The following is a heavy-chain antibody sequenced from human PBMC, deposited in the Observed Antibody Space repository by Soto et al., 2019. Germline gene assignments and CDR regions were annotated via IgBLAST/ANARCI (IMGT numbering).Heavy chain of an antibody. J-gene: IGHJ4*02. CDR1: GGSSSSGGYS. CDR3: ARGEGYYDILTGPFDY. CDR2: IYHSGST. D-gene: IGHD3-9*01. Sequence: SETLSLTCAVSGGSSSSGGYSWSWIRQPPGKGLEWIGYIYHSGSTYYNPSLKSRVTISVDRSKNQFSLKLSSVTAADTAVYYCARGEGYYDILTGPFDYWGQGTLVTVSS. V-gene: IGHV4-30-2*01.